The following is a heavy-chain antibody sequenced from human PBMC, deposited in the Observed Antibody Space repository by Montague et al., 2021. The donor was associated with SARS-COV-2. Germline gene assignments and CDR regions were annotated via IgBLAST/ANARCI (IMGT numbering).Heavy chain of an antibody. J-gene: IGHJ4*02. CDR2: SYDSGST. V-gene: IGHV4-59*02. CDR3: ERENTVTRFGGPYHIDS. D-gene: IGHD4-17*01. Sequence: SETLSLTCIVSGSSVRSYCWSWSRKPPGKGMGWKGNSYDSGSTNYNPSFKSRVTISVDTSKNQFSLKLSAVTAADTAVYYCERENTVTRFGGPYHIDSWGQGTLVTVSA. CDR1: GSSVRSYC.